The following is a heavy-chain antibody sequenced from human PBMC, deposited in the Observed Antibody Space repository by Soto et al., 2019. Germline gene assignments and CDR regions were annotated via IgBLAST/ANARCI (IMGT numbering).Heavy chain of an antibody. CDR1: GFTLSSYS. Sequence: GGTLRLSCAASGFTLSSYSMNWVRQAPGKGLEWVSYISSSSSTIYYADSVKGRFTISRDNAKNSLYLQMNSLRAEDTAVYYCARDAPSTVMTFGRNATDFRGKATMGT. CDR3: ARDAPSTVMTFGRNATDF. J-gene: IGHJ6*03. CDR2: ISSSSSTI. V-gene: IGHV3-48*01. D-gene: IGHD4-17*01.